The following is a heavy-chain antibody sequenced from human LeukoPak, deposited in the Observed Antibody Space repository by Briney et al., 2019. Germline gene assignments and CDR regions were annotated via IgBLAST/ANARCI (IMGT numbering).Heavy chain of an antibody. CDR1: GFTSSSYG. Sequence: PGRSLRLSCAASGFTSSSYGMHWVRQAPGKGLEWVAVIWYDGSNKYYADSVKGRFTISRDNSKNTLYLQMNSLRAEDTAVYYCARSYYYDSSGYDRWFDPWGQGTLVTVSS. D-gene: IGHD3-22*01. J-gene: IGHJ5*02. CDR2: IWYDGSNK. V-gene: IGHV3-33*01. CDR3: ARSYYYDSSGYDRWFDP.